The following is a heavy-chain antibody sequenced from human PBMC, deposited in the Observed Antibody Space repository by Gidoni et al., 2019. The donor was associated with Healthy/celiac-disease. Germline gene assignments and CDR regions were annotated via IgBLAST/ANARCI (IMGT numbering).Heavy chain of an antibody. D-gene: IGHD5-18*01. V-gene: IGHV1-69*06. J-gene: IGHJ5*02. CDR1: GGTFRSYA. CDR2: IIPIFGTA. Sequence: QVQLVQSGAEVKQPGSSVKVSCKASGGTFRSYAISWVGQAPGQGLEWMGGIIPIFGTANYAQKFQGRVTITADKATSTAYMELSSLRSEDTAVYYCAIGRGYSYGYESWFDPWGQGTLVTVSS. CDR3: AIGRGYSYGYESWFDP.